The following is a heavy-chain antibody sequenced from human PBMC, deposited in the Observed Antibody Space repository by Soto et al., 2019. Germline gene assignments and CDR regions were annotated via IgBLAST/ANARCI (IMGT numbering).Heavy chain of an antibody. CDR3: ARDPPYGDY. CDR1: GFTVSSNY. V-gene: IGHV3-66*01. Sequence: EVQLVESGGGLVQPGGSLRLSCAASGFTVSSNYMNWVRQAPGKGLEWVSIIYSGGNTYYADSVKGRFTISRDNSKNTVYLQMNSLIAEDTAVYYCARDPPYGDYWGQGTLVTVSS. CDR2: IYSGGNT. J-gene: IGHJ4*02. D-gene: IGHD4-17*01.